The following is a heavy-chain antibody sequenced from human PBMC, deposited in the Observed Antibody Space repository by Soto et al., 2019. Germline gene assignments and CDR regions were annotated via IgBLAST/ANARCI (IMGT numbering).Heavy chain of an antibody. V-gene: IGHV4-39*01. CDR3: ARFQSSIAARAWRNWFDP. Sequence: SETLSLTCTLSGGSISSDNSYWGWIRQPPGKGLEWIGSMYYSGSTYYNPSLKSRVTISVDTSKNYFSLRLSSVTAADTAVYYCARFQSSIAARAWRNWFDPWGQGTLVTVSS. J-gene: IGHJ5*02. D-gene: IGHD6-6*01. CDR1: GGSISSDNSY. CDR2: MYYSGST.